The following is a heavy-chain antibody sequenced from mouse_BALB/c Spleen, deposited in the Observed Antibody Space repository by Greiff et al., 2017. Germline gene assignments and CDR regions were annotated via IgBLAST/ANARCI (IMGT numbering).Heavy chain of an antibody. CDR1: GFSLTSYG. CDR3: ARERNSLLRDGAMDY. Sequence: QVQLLQSGPGLVAPSQSLSITCTVSGFSLTSYGVHWVRQPPGKGLEWLGVIWTGGSTNYNSALMSRLSISKDNSKSQVFLKMNSLQTDDTAMYYCARERNSLLRDGAMDYWGQGTSVTVSS. CDR2: IWTGGST. D-gene: IGHD1-2*01. V-gene: IGHV2-9*02. J-gene: IGHJ4*01.